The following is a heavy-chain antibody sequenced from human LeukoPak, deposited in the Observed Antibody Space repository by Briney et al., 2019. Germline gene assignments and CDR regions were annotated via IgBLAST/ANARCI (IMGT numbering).Heavy chain of an antibody. V-gene: IGHV3-20*04. J-gene: IGHJ3*02. CDR2: INWNGDSA. Sequence: GGSLRLSCAASGFTFDDHGMIWVRQAPGKGLEWVSGINWNGDSAAYADSVKGRFTISRDNAKNSLYLQMNSLRAEDTAVYYCARDRDEVVPLDAFDIWGQGTMVTVSS. CDR1: GFTFDDHG. CDR3: ARDRDEVVPLDAFDI. D-gene: IGHD2-21*01.